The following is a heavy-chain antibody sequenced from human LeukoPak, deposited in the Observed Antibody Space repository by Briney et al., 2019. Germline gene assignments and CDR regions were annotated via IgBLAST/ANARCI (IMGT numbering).Heavy chain of an antibody. J-gene: IGHJ4*02. CDR2: ISGSGGTA. V-gene: IGHV3-23*01. Sequence: GGSLRLSCAASGFTFSIYAMSWVRQAPGKGLEWVSAISGSGGTAYYADSVKGRFTISRDNAKNSLYLQMNSLRAEDTAVYYCARSIAAAVADYWGQGTLVTVSS. CDR3: ARSIAAAVADY. D-gene: IGHD6-13*01. CDR1: GFTFSIYA.